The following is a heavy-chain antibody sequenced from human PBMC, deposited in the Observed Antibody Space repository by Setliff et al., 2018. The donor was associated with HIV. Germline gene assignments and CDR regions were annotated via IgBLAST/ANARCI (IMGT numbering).Heavy chain of an antibody. V-gene: IGHV3-21*06. CDR2: ISHSSSKI. J-gene: IGHJ3*02. D-gene: IGHD2-21*02. CDR3: ASRGVLTPSDAFDI. Sequence: GESLKISCVASGFSFSDYSMNWVRRAPGKGLEWLASISHSSSKIFYADSVRGRFYISRGNAENSLFLEMTSLRVDDTAVYSCASRGVLTPSDAFDIWGRGTMVTVSS. CDR1: GFSFSDYS.